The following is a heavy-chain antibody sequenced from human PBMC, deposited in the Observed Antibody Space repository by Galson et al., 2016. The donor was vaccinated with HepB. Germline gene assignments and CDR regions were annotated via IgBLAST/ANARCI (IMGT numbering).Heavy chain of an antibody. J-gene: IGHJ4*02. V-gene: IGHV1-8*01. D-gene: IGHD4-23*01. CDR2: MNPNSGNT. CDR1: GYTFTSYV. Sequence: QSGAEVKKPGESLKISCKASGYTFTSYVINWVRQATGQGFEWMGWMNPNSGNTGYAQRFQGRVTMTRNTSISTAYMELSSLRSEDTAVYYCVTAGPRKVVPRRDFDNWGQGTRVTVSS. CDR3: VTAGPRKVVPRRDFDN.